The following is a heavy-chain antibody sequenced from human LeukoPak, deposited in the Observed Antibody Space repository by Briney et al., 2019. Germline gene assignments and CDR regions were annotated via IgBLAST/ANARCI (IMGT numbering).Heavy chain of an antibody. D-gene: IGHD6-19*01. V-gene: IGHV4-39*07. CDR2: MYYSGSI. J-gene: IGHJ1*01. CDR3: ARRGRIIGGIAVAGKGGYFQH. CDR1: GDSISSSSYY. Sequence: SETLSLTCTVSGDSISSSSYYWGWIRQPPGKGLEWIGSMYYSGSIYYNPSLKSRVTISVDTSKNQFSLKLSSVTAADTAVYYCARRGRIIGGIAVAGKGGYFQHWGQGTLVTVSS.